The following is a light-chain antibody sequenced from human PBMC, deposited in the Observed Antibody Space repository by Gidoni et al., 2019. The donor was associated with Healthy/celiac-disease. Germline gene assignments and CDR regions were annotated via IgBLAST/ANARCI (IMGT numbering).Light chain of an antibody. J-gene: IGKJ3*01. CDR3: QQRSNWHWT. CDR2: DAS. CDR1: QSVSSY. Sequence: EIVLPQSPATLSLSPGERATLSCRASQSVSSYLAWYQQKPGQAPRLLIYDASNRATGIPARFSGSGSGTDFTLTISSREPEDCAVYYCQQRSNWHWTFGPGTKVDIK. V-gene: IGKV3-11*01.